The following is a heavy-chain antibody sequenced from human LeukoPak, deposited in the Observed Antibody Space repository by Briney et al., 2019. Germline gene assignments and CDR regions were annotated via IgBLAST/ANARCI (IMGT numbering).Heavy chain of an antibody. CDR3: ARNMMGTDY. CDR2: IHCGGSYK. J-gene: IGHJ4*02. V-gene: IGHV3-30*02. CDR1: GLTFTGSG. Sequence: GGSLRLSCVASGLTFTGSGVPWLRQAPGKGLEWVAFIHCGGSYKDYVESVKGRFTSSRDDSKNTVYLQMNGLRPEGTAVYYCARNMMGTDYWGQGTHVTVSS. D-gene: IGHD3-16*01.